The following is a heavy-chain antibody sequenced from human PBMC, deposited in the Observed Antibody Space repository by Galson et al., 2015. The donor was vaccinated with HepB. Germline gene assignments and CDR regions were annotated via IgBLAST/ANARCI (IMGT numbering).Heavy chain of an antibody. CDR1: GYIFTNYY. Sequence: SVKVSCKAYGYIFTNYYLHWVQQAHGQGLEWMGIINPVGGSRSYAQKFQGRVTMTRDTSTDTAYMELSSLRSEDTAVYYCAREFLGIAAAGGLNYFDYWGQGTLVTVSS. V-gene: IGHV1-46*01. D-gene: IGHD6-13*01. J-gene: IGHJ4*02. CDR2: INPVGGSR. CDR3: AREFLGIAAAGGLNYFDY.